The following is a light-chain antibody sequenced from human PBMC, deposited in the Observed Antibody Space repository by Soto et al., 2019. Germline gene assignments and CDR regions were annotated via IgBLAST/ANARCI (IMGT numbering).Light chain of an antibody. V-gene: IGKV4-1*01. J-gene: IGKJ1*01. CDR3: QHYYSDPPWT. Sequence: QAPKLLIYWASTRESGVPDRFSGSGSGTDFTLTISSLQAEDVAVYYCQHYYSDPPWTFGQGTRVEIK. CDR2: WAS.